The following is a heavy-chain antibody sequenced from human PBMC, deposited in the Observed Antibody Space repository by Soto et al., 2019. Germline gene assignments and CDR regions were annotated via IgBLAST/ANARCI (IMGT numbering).Heavy chain of an antibody. V-gene: IGHV4-59*08. CDR1: GGSISSYY. Sequence: QVQLQESGPGLVKPSETLSLTCTVSGGSISSYYWSWIRQPPGKGLEWIGYIYYSGSTNYNPSLKSRVTISVDTSKNQFSLKLSSVTASDTAVYYCARHYCSSTSCYAFVCFDPWGQGTLVTVSS. CDR3: ARHYCSSTSCYAFVCFDP. CDR2: IYYSGST. D-gene: IGHD2-2*01. J-gene: IGHJ5*02.